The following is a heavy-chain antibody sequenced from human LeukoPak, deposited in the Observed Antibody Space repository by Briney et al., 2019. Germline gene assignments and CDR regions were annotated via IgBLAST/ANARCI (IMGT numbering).Heavy chain of an antibody. CDR3: ATRYASGPIADY. CDR2: ITWNGGTI. D-gene: IGHD3-10*01. J-gene: IGHJ4*02. CDR1: GFSFDDFA. Sequence: PGRPLRLSCAASGFSFDDFAMHWVRQAPGKGLEWVSGITWNGGTIDYADSVKGRFTISRDNAKNSLYLQMNSLRAEDTALYYCATRYASGPIADYWGQGTLVTVSS. V-gene: IGHV3-9*01.